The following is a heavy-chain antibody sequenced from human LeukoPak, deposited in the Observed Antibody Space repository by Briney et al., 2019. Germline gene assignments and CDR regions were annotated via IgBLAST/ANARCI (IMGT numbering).Heavy chain of an antibody. CDR2: IWYDASNK. CDR3: VRGVGVSRFNYFDP. CDR1: GFTFSSFG. Sequence: GGSLRLSCAASGFTFSSFGMHGVRQAPAKGLEWVEVIWYDASNKYYADSVEGRFTISRDNSKNTLYLQMNSLRDDDTAVYYCVRGVGVSRFNYFDPWGQGTLVTVSS. J-gene: IGHJ5*02. D-gene: IGHD1-26*01. V-gene: IGHV3-33*01.